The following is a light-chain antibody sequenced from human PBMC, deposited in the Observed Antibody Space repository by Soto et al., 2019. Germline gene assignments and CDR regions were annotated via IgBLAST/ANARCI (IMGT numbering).Light chain of an antibody. Sequence: QSALTQPASLSGSPGQSITISCTGTSSDIGAYDDVSWFQQHPGKAPKLMISEVNKRPSGVSNRFSGSKAGNTAYLTISGLQVEDGADYFCFSFTTTSTHVFGTGTKVTVL. CDR1: SSDIGAYDD. J-gene: IGLJ1*01. CDR3: FSFTTTSTHV. CDR2: EVN. V-gene: IGLV2-14*01.